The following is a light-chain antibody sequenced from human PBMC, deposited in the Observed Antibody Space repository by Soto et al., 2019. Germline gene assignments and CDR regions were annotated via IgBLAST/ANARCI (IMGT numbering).Light chain of an antibody. V-gene: IGLV1-44*01. J-gene: IGLJ1*01. CDR3: AAWDDSMNGPYV. Sequence: QSVLTQPPSASGAPRQRVTLSCFGSSSNNGDNPVYWDQQVPGAAPKLLIFINDQRASGVPDRSSGSKSGTSASLAISGLQSEDEADYYCAAWDDSMNGPYVFGTGTKVTVL. CDR1: SSNNGDNP. CDR2: IND.